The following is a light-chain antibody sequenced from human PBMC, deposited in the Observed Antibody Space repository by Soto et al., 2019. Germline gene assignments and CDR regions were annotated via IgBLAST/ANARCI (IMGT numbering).Light chain of an antibody. CDR1: RSDVGGYNY. Sequence: QSALTQPASVSGSPGQSITFSCAGTRSDVGGYNYVSWYQHHPGKAPKLMIYEVSNRPSGISNRFSGSKSGNTASLTISGLQAEDEADYYCSSYTSSSTLAVFGGGTKVTVL. V-gene: IGLV2-14*01. J-gene: IGLJ3*02. CDR3: SSYTSSSTLAV. CDR2: EVS.